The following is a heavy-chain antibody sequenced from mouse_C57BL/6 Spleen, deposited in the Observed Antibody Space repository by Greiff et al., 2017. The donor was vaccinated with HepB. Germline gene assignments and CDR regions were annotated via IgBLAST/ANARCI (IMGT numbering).Heavy chain of an antibody. CDR3: TGGYYYGSSPAWFAY. Sequence: EVKLVESGGGLVQPGGSMKLSCVASGFTFSNYWMNWVRQSPEKGLEWVAQIRLKSDNYATHYAESVKGRFTISRDDSKSSVYLQMNNLRAEDTGIYYCTGGYYYGSSPAWFAYWGQGTLVTVSA. J-gene: IGHJ3*01. V-gene: IGHV6-3*01. CDR2: IRLKSDNYAT. CDR1: GFTFSNYW. D-gene: IGHD1-1*01.